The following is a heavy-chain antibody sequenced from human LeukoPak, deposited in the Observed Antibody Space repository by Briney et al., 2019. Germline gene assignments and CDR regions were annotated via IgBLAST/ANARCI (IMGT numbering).Heavy chain of an antibody. Sequence: GGSLRLSCAASGFTVSSNYMSWVRQAPGKGLEWVSVIYIGGRTNYADSVKGRFMMSRDNSKNTVYLQMNSLRAEDTAVYYCARVNWYYDSSGYQYDYWGQGTLVTVSS. D-gene: IGHD3-22*01. CDR2: IYIGGRT. V-gene: IGHV3-66*01. CDR1: GFTVSSNY. CDR3: ARVNWYYDSSGYQYDY. J-gene: IGHJ4*02.